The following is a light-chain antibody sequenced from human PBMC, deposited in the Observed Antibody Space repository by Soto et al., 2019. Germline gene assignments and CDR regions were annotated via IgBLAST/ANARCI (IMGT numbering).Light chain of an antibody. J-gene: IGKJ4*01. Sequence: IRLSQSASSVSASLGDRVTITCRASQGISSYLAWYQQKPGKAPKLLMYAASTLQSGVPSRFSSIRSWTDCTLTISSLQPEDLLTYYCQQLNSSPLTFGEGTKVDIK. V-gene: IGKV1-9*01. CDR3: QQLNSSPLT. CDR2: AAS. CDR1: QGISSY.